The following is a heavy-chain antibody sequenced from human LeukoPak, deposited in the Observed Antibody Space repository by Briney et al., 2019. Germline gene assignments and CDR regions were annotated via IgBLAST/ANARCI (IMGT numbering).Heavy chain of an antibody. CDR1: GFVFDDYG. V-gene: IGHV3-20*04. CDR2: INWNGGTI. Sequence: GGSLRLSCAASGFVFDDYGMNWVRQVPGKGLEWVSGINWNGGTIGYADSVKGRFTISRDNAKNSLYLQMNSLRVEDTAFYYCARGHSSSWYGSPDYWGQGTLVTVSS. CDR3: ARGHSSSWYGSPDY. J-gene: IGHJ4*02. D-gene: IGHD6-13*01.